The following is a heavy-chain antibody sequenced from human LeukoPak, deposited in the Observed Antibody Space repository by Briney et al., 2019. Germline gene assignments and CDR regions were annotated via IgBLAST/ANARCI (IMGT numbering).Heavy chain of an antibody. CDR1: GYTFTDYY. CDR2: INPSGGST. Sequence: GASVKVSCKASGYTFTDYYTHWVRQAPGQGLEWMGIINPSGGSTSYAQKLQGRVIMTRDTSTSTVYMELSSLRSEDTAVYYFARDPPYCGGDCYASYYFDSWGQGTLVTVSS. J-gene: IGHJ4*02. D-gene: IGHD2-21*02. CDR3: ARDPPYCGGDCYASYYFDS. V-gene: IGHV1-46*01.